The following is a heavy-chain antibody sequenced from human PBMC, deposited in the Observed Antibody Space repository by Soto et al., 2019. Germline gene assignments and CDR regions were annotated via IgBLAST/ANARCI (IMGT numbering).Heavy chain of an antibody. D-gene: IGHD3-22*01. CDR3: ARVHDSSGYWPRPYYGMDV. CDR2: IYYSGNT. Sequence: SETLSLTCTVSGGSISSGGYYWSWIRQHPGKGLEWIGYIYYSGNTYYNPSLKSRVTISVDTSKNQFSLKLSSVTAADTAVYYCARVHDSSGYWPRPYYGMDVWGQGTTVTVSS. CDR1: GGSISSGGYY. J-gene: IGHJ6*02. V-gene: IGHV4-31*03.